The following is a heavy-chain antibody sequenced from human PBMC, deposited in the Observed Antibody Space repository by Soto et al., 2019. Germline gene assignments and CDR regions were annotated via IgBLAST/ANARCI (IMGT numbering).Heavy chain of an antibody. V-gene: IGHV3-23*01. CDR1: GFSFSKYA. CDR3: AKGATYAFWCGYYDDYYYGLDV. Sequence: EVQLLESGGGLVQPGGSLRLSCAASGFSFSKYAMSWVRQAPGKGLEWVSTISGSGGNTDYADSVKGRFTISRDHSKNTLFLQMNSLRAEDTAEYYCAKGATYAFWCGYYDDYYYGLDVWGQGTTVTVSS. CDR2: ISGSGGNT. J-gene: IGHJ6*02. D-gene: IGHD3-3*01.